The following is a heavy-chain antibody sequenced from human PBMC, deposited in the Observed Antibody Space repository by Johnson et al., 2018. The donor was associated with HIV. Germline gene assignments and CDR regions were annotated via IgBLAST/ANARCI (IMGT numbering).Heavy chain of an antibody. CDR1: GFTFSSYG. CDR2: IQYDGSNK. Sequence: QVQLVESGGGVVQPGGSLRLSCAASGFTFSSYGMHWVRQAPGKGLEWVAFIQYDGSNKYYADSVKGRFTISRDNSKNTLYLQMNSLRAEDTAVYYCAKEDYYGSGSYDAFDIWGQGTMVTVSS. CDR3: AKEDYYGSGSYDAFDI. J-gene: IGHJ3*02. D-gene: IGHD3-10*01. V-gene: IGHV3-30*02.